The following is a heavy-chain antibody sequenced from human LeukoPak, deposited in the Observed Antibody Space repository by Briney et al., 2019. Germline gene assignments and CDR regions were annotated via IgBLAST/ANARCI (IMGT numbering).Heavy chain of an antibody. V-gene: IGHV3-21*01. J-gene: IGHJ4*02. Sequence: GWALRLSCAASGFTFSTYSMNWVRQAPGKGLEWVSSISSSSSYVDYADSVKGRFTISRDNAKNSLYLQMNSLRTEDTAVYYCARAQYQLLPMSDYWGQGTLVTVSS. CDR3: ARAQYQLLPMSDY. CDR1: GFTFSTYS. D-gene: IGHD2-2*01. CDR2: ISSSSSYV.